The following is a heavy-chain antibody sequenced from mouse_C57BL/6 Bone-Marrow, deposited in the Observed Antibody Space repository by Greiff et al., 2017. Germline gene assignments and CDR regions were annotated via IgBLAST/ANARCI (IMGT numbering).Heavy chain of an antibody. CDR3: ARGGGYYYAMDY. J-gene: IGHJ4*01. V-gene: IGHV5-4*03. D-gene: IGHD2-2*01. Sequence: EVKLVESGGGLVKPGGSLKLSCAASGFTFSSYAMSWVRQTPEKRLEWVATISDGGSYTYYPDNVKGRFTISRDNAKNNLYLHMSHLKSEDTAMYYCARGGGYYYAMDYWGQGTSVTVSS. CDR2: ISDGGSYT. CDR1: GFTFSSYA.